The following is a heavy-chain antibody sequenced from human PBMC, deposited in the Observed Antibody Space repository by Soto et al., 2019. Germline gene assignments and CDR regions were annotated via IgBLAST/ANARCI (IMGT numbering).Heavy chain of an antibody. Sequence: ASVKVSCKASGYTFTSYAMHWVRQAPGQRLEWMGWINAGNGNTKYSQKFQGRVTITRDTSASTAYMELSSLRSEDTAVYYCARDLAGDRALDYWGQGTLVTVSS. V-gene: IGHV1-3*01. CDR2: INAGNGNT. CDR1: GYTFTSYA. D-gene: IGHD7-27*01. J-gene: IGHJ4*02. CDR3: ARDLAGDRALDY.